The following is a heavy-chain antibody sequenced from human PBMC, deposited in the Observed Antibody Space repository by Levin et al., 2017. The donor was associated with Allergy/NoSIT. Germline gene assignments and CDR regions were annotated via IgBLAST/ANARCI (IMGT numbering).Heavy chain of an antibody. J-gene: IGHJ6*02. Sequence: GESLKISCKASGYTFTSYGISWVRQAPGQGLEWMGWISAYNGNTNYAQKLQGRVTMTTDTSTSTAYMELRSLRSDDTAVYYCARDVVVVVAALYYYYGMDVWGQGTTVTVSS. CDR2: ISAYNGNT. CDR1: GYTFTSYG. CDR3: ARDVVVVVAALYYYYGMDV. V-gene: IGHV1-18*01. D-gene: IGHD2-15*01.